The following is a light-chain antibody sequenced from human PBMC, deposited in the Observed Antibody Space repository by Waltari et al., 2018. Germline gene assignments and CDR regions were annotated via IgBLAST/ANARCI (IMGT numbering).Light chain of an antibody. V-gene: IGKV1-39*01. CDR3: QQSYSSPWT. CDR2: ASS. J-gene: IGKJ1*01. CDR1: QSMDYY. Sequence: DIQMTQSPSSLSASVGERITITCRSSQSMDYYVHWYRQRPGKAPEPLIYASSILQSGVPSMFRGSGSGTEFTLTISSLQPEDFAIYYCQQSYSSPWTFGPGTKVEIK.